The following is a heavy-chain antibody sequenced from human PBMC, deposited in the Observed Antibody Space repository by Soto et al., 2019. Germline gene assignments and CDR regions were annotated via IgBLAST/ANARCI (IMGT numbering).Heavy chain of an antibody. V-gene: IGHV4-39*01. J-gene: IGHJ4*02. CDR1: GGSISSSSYY. CDR2: IYYSGST. D-gene: IGHD6-19*01. Sequence: SETLSLTCTVSGGSISSSSYYWGWIRQPPGKGLEWIGSIYYSGSTYYNPSLKSRVTISVDTSKNQFSLKLSSVTAADTAVYYCARRGGQWLSSAHDYWGQGTLVTVSS. CDR3: ARRGGQWLSSAHDY.